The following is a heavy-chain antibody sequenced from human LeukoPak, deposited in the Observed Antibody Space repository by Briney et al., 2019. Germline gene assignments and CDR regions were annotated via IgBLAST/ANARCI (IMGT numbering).Heavy chain of an antibody. J-gene: IGHJ5*02. CDR3: AREYGSGSPNWFDP. CDR2: IYDSGST. V-gene: IGHV4-39*01. Sequence: PSETLSLTCTVSGGSIRSSYYYWGWIRQPPGKGLEWIGSIYDSGSTYYNPSLKSRVTISVDTSKNQFSLKLNSVTAADTAVYYCAREYGSGSPNWFDPWGQGTLVTVSS. CDR1: GGSIRSSYYY. D-gene: IGHD3-10*01.